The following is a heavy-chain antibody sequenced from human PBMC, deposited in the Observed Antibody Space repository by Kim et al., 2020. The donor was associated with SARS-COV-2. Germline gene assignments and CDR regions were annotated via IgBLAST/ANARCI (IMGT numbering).Heavy chain of an antibody. CDR1: GGTFSSYA. Sequence: SVKVSCKASGGTFSSYAISWVRQAPGQGLEWMGGIIPIFGTANYAQKFQGRVTITADESTSTAYMELSSLRSEDTAVYYCARGGPIGITIFGVVIPFDPWGQGTLVTVSS. J-gene: IGHJ5*02. V-gene: IGHV1-69*13. CDR2: IIPIFGTA. D-gene: IGHD3-3*01. CDR3: ARGGPIGITIFGVVIPFDP.